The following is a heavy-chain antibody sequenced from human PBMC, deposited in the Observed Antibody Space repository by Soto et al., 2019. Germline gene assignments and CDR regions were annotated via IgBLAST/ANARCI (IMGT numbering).Heavy chain of an antibody. D-gene: IGHD6-13*01. CDR2: IIPIFGTA. V-gene: IGHV1-69*01. CDR3: ARSTAARLNYYYYGMDV. Sequence: QVQLVQSGAEVKKPGSSVKVSCKASGGTFSSYAISWVRQAPGQGLEWMGGIIPIFGTANYAQKFQGRVTITADDSTSTAYMELRSLRSEDTAVYYCARSTAARLNYYYYGMDVWGQGTTVTVSS. CDR1: GGTFSSYA. J-gene: IGHJ6*02.